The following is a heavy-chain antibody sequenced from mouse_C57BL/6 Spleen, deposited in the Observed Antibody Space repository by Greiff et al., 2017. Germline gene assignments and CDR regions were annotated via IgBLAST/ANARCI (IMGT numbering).Heavy chain of an antibody. D-gene: IGHD2-3*01. CDR2: ISDGGSYT. J-gene: IGHJ2*01. Sequence: EVQLVESGGGLVKPGGSLKLSCAASGFTFSSYAMSWVRQTPEKRLEWVATISDGGSYTYYPDNVKGRFTISRDNAKNNLYLQMNHLKSEDTAMYYCAREYDYLDYWGQGTTLTVSS. V-gene: IGHV5-4*01. CDR1: GFTFSSYA. CDR3: AREYDYLDY.